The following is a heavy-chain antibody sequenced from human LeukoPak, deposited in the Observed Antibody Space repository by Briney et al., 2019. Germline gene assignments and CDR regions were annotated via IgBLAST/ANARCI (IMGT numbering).Heavy chain of an antibody. CDR1: GFTFSDYY. CDR2: ISSSGTYT. Sequence: GGSLRLSCAASGFTFSDYYMSWIRQAPGKGLEWVSYISSSGTYTNSADSVKGRFTISRDYPKNSLYLQMSSLRAEDTAVYYCARQGGDILTGYLDYWDQGTLVTVSS. CDR3: ARQGGDILTGYLDY. V-gene: IGHV3-11*03. J-gene: IGHJ4*02. D-gene: IGHD3-9*01.